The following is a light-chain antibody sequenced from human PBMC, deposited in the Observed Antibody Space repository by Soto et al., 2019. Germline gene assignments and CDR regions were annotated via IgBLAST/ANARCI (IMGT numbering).Light chain of an antibody. J-gene: IGLJ3*02. Sequence: QSALTQPPSASGSPGQSVAISCTGTSSDVGGYNYVSWYQQHPGKAPKLMIYEGSKRPSGVSNRFSGSKSGNTASLTISGLQTEDEADYYCCSYADASTWVFGGGTKLTVL. CDR3: CSYADASTWV. V-gene: IGLV2-23*01. CDR2: EGS. CDR1: SSDVGGYNY.